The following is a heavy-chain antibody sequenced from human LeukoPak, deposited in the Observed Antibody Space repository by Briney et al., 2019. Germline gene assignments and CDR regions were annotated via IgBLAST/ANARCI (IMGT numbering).Heavy chain of an antibody. J-gene: IGHJ4*02. CDR2: IYYSGST. V-gene: IGHV4-39*01. CDR3: ARLWKNGPQTFDG. CDR1: GGSISSNSYF. D-gene: IGHD1-1*01. Sequence: PSETLSLTCTVSGGSISSNSYFWGWIRQPPGKGLEWIGSIYYSGSTYYNPSLKSRVTISVDTSKNQFSLRLSSVTAADTAVYYCARLWKNGPQTFDGWGQGTLVTVSS.